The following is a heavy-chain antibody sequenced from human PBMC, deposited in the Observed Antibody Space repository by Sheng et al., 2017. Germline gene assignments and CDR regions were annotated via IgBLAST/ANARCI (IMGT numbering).Heavy chain of an antibody. J-gene: IGHJ6*03. D-gene: IGHD5-12*01. CDR2: IIPILGIA. V-gene: IGHV1-69*04. CDR1: GGTFSSYA. CDR3: ARGWDADSGYDLEYYYYYMDV. Sequence: QVQLVQSGAEVKKPGSSVKVSCKASGGTFSSYAISWVRQAPGQGLEWMGGIIPILGIANYAQKFQGRVTITADKSTSTAYMELSSLRSEDTAVYYCARGWDADSGYDLEYYYYYMDVWGKGTTVTVSS.